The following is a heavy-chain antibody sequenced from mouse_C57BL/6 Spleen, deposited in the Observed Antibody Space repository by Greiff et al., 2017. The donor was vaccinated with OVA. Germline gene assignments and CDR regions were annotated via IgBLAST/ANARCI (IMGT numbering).Heavy chain of an antibody. CDR1: GFSLTSYG. J-gene: IGHJ1*03. CDR3: AKVDYYGSSYVSYWYFDV. V-gene: IGHV2-3*01. D-gene: IGHD1-1*01. CDR2: ICGGGST. Sequence: QVQLQQSGPGLVAPSQSLSITCTVSGFSLTSYGVTWVRQPPGKGLEWLGVICGGGSTNYHSAPISSLSISKDNSTSQVFLKLNSLQTDDTATYYCAKVDYYGSSYVSYWYFDVWGTGTTVTVSS.